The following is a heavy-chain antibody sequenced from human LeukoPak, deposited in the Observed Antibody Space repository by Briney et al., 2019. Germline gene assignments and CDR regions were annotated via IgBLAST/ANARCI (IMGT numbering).Heavy chain of an antibody. V-gene: IGHV3-15*01. CDR3: TTYYYDSSGYYSHYFDY. D-gene: IGHD3-22*01. CDR1: GSTFSNAW. J-gene: IGHJ4*02. CDR2: IKSKTDGGTT. Sequence: GGSLRLSCAASGSTFSNAWMSWVRQAPGKGLEWVGRIKSKTDGGTTDYAAPVKGRFTISRDDSKNTLYLQMNSLKTEDTAVYYCTTYYYDSSGYYSHYFDYWGQGTLVTVSS.